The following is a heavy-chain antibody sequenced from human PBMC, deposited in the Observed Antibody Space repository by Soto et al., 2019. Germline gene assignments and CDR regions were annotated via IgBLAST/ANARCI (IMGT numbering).Heavy chain of an antibody. V-gene: IGHV1-18*01. J-gene: IGHJ3*01. D-gene: IGHD1-26*01. Sequence: QVQLVQSGAEVKKPGASVKVSCKASGYTFTSYGISWVRQAPGQGLEWMGWISLYNGDTKYAQKLQGRVTMTTDTSTSTAYMELRSLRSDDTAVYYCARCPLGSSFSSVDFWGQGTMVTVSS. CDR1: GYTFTSYG. CDR3: ARCPLGSSFSSVDF. CDR2: ISLYNGDT.